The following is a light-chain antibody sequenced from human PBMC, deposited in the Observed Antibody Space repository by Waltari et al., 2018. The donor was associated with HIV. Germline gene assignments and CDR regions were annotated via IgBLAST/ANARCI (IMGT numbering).Light chain of an antibody. J-gene: IGKJ4*01. Sequence: DIQLTQSPSLLSASIGDRVTITCRASQNIYSYLVWYQQKPGRATQVLIYGTSTLQSGVPSRFSGSGSGTEFALTITNLQPDDFATYYCQQVNGYPLTFGGGTKVEIK. CDR3: QQVNGYPLT. V-gene: IGKV1-9*01. CDR1: QNIYSY. CDR2: GTS.